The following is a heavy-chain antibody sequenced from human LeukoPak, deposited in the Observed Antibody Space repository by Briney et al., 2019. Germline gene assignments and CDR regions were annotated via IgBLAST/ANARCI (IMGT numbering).Heavy chain of an antibody. CDR2: IKTDGSIT. V-gene: IGHV3-74*01. CDR3: ISRYFYP. J-gene: IGHJ5*02. Sequence: GGSLRLSCAASGFSFSVFWMHWVRQAPGKGPVWVSRIKTDGSITDYADSVKGRFTISRDNSKNTLYLQMNSLRAEDTAVYYCISRYFYPWGQGTLVTVSS. CDR1: GFSFSVFW. D-gene: IGHD3-9*01.